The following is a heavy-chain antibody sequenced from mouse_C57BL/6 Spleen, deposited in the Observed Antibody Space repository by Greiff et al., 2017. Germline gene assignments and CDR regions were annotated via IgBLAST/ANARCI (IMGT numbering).Heavy chain of an antibody. CDR2: IYPGSGNT. Sequence: VQLHQSGAELVRPGASVKLSCKASGYTFTDYYINWVKQRPGQGLEWIARIYPGSGNTYYNEKFKGKATLTAEKSSSTAYMQLSSLTSEDSAVYFCARWLPYYYAMDYWGQGTSVTVSS. V-gene: IGHV1-76*01. CDR1: GYTFTDYY. CDR3: ARWLPYYYAMDY. J-gene: IGHJ4*01.